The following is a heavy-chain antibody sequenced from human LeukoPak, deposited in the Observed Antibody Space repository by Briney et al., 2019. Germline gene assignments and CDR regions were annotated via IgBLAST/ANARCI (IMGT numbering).Heavy chain of an antibody. CDR3: ARRNWGPFDS. Sequence: SETLSLTCSVSGGSISDYYWTWIRQPPGKGLEWIAYIYRGETTNYNPSLKSRVTLSVDTSKNQISLKLNSVTAADTAVYYCARRNWGPFDSWGRGTQVTVSP. CDR1: GGSISDYY. D-gene: IGHD7-27*01. J-gene: IGHJ4*02. CDR2: IYRGETT. V-gene: IGHV4-4*09.